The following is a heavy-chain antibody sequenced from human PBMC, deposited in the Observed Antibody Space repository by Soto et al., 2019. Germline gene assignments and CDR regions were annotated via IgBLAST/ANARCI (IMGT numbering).Heavy chain of an antibody. CDR1: GFTFISYA. CDR3: AKGNRNVENFDY. J-gene: IGHJ4*02. D-gene: IGHD1-1*01. Sequence: GGSLRLSCASSGFTFISYAMSWVRQAPGKGLEWVSAISGSGGSTYYADSVKGRFTISRDNSKNTLYLQMNSLRAEDTAVYYCAKGNRNVENFDYWGQGTLVTVSS. V-gene: IGHV3-23*01. CDR2: ISGSGGST.